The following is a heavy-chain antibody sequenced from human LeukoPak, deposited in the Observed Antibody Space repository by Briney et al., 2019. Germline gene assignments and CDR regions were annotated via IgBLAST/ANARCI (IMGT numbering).Heavy chain of an antibody. J-gene: IGHJ3*02. D-gene: IGHD3-9*01. V-gene: IGHV1-46*01. Sequence: ASVKVSCKTFGYTFTSYYVHWVRQAPGQGLEWMGIINPGGGSTTYAQKFQGRLTMTSDTSTSTVYMELSSLRSEDTAVYYCARSSAYYNEADMWGQGTMVTVSS. CDR3: ARSSAYYNEADM. CDR2: INPGGGST. CDR1: GYTFTSYY.